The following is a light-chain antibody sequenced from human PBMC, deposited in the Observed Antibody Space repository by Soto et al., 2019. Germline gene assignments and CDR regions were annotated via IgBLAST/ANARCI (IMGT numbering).Light chain of an antibody. CDR2: TAS. Sequence: EIQMTQSPSSLSGSVGDRVTITCRASQTIGYYLNWYQQKPGKAPKLLISTASSLQSGVPSSFSGSGSGTDFTLTISSLQPEDSATYYCQQSYSIPRTFGHGTKVEVK. CDR3: QQSYSIPRT. V-gene: IGKV1-39*01. CDR1: QTIGYY. J-gene: IGKJ1*01.